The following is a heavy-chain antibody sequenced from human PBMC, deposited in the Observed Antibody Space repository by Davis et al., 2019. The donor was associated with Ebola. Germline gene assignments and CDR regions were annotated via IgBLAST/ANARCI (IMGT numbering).Heavy chain of an antibody. CDR2: ITKGSDAI. Sequence: PGGSLRLSCAAPGFVFSDFSMNWVRQAPGKGLEWITYITKGSDAIHYADSVKGRFTVSRDNAKNSVFPQMSSLRDEDSAVYYCARDRFFAFDFWSQGVHVSVSS. CDR3: ARDRFFAFDF. J-gene: IGHJ4*02. CDR1: GFVFSDFS. D-gene: IGHD3/OR15-3a*01. V-gene: IGHV3-48*02.